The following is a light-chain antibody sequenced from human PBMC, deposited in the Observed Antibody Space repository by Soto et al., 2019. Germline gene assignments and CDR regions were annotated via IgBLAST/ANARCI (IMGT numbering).Light chain of an antibody. CDR3: QQGYSTTPIT. J-gene: IGKJ5*01. CDR1: QSIKNY. CDR2: GAS. V-gene: IGKV1-39*01. Sequence: IQITHSPSSLSAAIVYRVTITCRASQSIKNYLNWYQHKPGAAPKLLIFGASNLESGVPSRFSGSGSGTEFTLSISSLQPEDFATYYCQQGYSTTPITFGQGTRLEIK.